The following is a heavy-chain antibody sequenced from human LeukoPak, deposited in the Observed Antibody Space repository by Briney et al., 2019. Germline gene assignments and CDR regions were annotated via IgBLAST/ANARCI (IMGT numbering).Heavy chain of an antibody. CDR2: FCLGRDT. CDR3: ARWASISREPGGFFDH. V-gene: IGHV4-38-2*02. J-gene: IGHJ4*02. D-gene: IGHD1-14*01. CDR1: GDSVTNDFF. Sequence: SETLSLTCTVSGDSVTNDFFWGWVRQPPGKELEWIGSFCLGRDTYYRPSLKSRVTISVDTSRNQFSLNLNSVTAADTAVYYCARWASISREPGGFFDHWGQGTLVTVSS.